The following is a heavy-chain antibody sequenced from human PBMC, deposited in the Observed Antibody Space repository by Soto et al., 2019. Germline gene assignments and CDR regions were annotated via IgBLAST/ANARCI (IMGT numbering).Heavy chain of an antibody. CDR1: GFTFSSYS. V-gene: IGHV3-48*02. J-gene: IGHJ4*02. CDR3: ASEWVIPAAGTFDY. Sequence: EVQLVESGGGLVQPGGSLRLSCAASGFTFSSYSMNWVRQAPGKGLEWVSYISSSSSTIYYADSVKGRFTISRDNAKNSLYLQMNSLRDEDTAVYYCASEWVIPAAGTFDYWGQGTLVTVSS. CDR2: ISSSSSTI. D-gene: IGHD6-13*01.